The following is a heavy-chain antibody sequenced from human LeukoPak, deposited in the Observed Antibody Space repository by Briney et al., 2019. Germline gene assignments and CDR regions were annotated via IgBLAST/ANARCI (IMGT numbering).Heavy chain of an antibody. CDR3: VREPAGYSSTWPYDY. CDR1: GYSYSKFG. D-gene: IGHD6-13*01. Sequence: ASVKVSCKTSGYSYSKFGISWVRQAPGQGLEWMGWISAQNGDTYYARQVQGRVTMTTDTSTGTAYMELKSLTSDDTAVYYCVREPAGYSSTWPYDYWGQGTLVTVSS. V-gene: IGHV1-18*01. CDR2: ISAQNGDT. J-gene: IGHJ4*02.